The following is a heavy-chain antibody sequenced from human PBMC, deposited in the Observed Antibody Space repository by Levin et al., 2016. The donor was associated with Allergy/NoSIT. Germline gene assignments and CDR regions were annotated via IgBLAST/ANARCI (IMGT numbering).Heavy chain of an antibody. CDR3: ARTAARMRVIYYYYYGMDV. D-gene: IGHD6-6*01. V-gene: IGHV1-69*01. J-gene: IGHJ6*02. Sequence: WVRQAPGQGLEWMGGIIPIFGTANYAQKFQGRVTITADESTSTAYMELSSLRSEDTAVYYCARTAARMRVIYYYYYGMDVWGQGTTVTVSS. CDR2: IIPIFGTA.